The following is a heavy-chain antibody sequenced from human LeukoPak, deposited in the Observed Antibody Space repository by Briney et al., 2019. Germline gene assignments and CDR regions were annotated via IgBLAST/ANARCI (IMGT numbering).Heavy chain of an antibody. CDR3: AKDSFNYYDSGWSPGYYGMDV. D-gene: IGHD3-22*01. J-gene: IGHJ6*02. V-gene: IGHV3-23*01. CDR2: ISGSGGST. CDR1: GFTFSSYA. Sequence: PGGSLRLSCAASGFTFSSYAMSWVRQAPGKGLEWVSAISGSGGSTYYADSVKGRFTISRDNSKNTLYLQMNSLRAEDTAVYYCAKDSFNYYDSGWSPGYYGMDVWGQGTTVTVSS.